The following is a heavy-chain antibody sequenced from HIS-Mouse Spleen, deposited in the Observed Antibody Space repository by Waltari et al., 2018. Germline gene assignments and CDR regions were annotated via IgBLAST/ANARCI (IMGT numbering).Heavy chain of an antibody. Sequence: QVQLVQSGAEVKKPGASVKVPCKASGYTFPSYDTNWVRQATGQGLEWMGWMNPNSGNTGYAQKFQGRVTMTRNTSISTAYMELSSLRSEDTAVYYCARGPPPGTPLDYWGQGTLVTVSS. CDR2: MNPNSGNT. J-gene: IGHJ4*02. V-gene: IGHV1-8*01. CDR1: GYTFPSYD. CDR3: ARGPPPGTPLDY. D-gene: IGHD1-1*01.